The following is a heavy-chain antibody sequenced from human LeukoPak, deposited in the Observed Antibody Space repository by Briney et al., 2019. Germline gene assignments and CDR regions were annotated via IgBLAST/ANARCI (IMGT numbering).Heavy chain of an antibody. CDR1: GGSISSYY. D-gene: IGHD6-19*01. Sequence: SETLSLTCTVSGGSISSYYWSWIRQPPGKGLEWIGYIYYIGSTNYNPSLKSRVTIAVNTSKNQFSLKLSSVTAADTAVYYCAREGIAVAGTGEFDYWGQGTLVTVSS. CDR2: IYYIGST. J-gene: IGHJ4*02. V-gene: IGHV4-59*01. CDR3: AREGIAVAGTGEFDY.